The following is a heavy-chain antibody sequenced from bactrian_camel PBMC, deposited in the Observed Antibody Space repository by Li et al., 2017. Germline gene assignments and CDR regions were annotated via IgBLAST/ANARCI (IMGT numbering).Heavy chain of an antibody. Sequence: VQLVESGGGSVQVGGSLRLSCEVSGYSDRGYCMGWFRQASGKEREGVASIDTGSGSTDSADSVKERFTISRDNSKKILYLQMNDLRSEDTAQYFCAKGIDGARSCEAYDYWGQGTQVTVS. V-gene: IGHV3S1*01. J-gene: IGHJ4*01. CDR2: IDTGSGST. D-gene: IGHD1*01. CDR3: AKGIDGARSCEAYDY. CDR1: GYSDRGYC.